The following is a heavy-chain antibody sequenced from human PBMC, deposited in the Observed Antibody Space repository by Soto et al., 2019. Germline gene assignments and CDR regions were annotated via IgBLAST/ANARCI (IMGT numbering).Heavy chain of an antibody. CDR1: GGTFSSYA. J-gene: IGHJ6*02. D-gene: IGHD2-15*01. Sequence: QVQLVQSGAEVKKPGSSVKVSCKAPGGTFSSYAISWVRQAPGQGLEWMGGIIPIFGTAKYAQKFQGRVTITADESTSTGYMELSSLRSEDTDVYYCARSQGGSSSLDIYYYYYYGMDVWGQGTTVTVSS. CDR3: ARSQGGSSSLDIYYYYYYGMDV. CDR2: IIPIFGTA. V-gene: IGHV1-69*01.